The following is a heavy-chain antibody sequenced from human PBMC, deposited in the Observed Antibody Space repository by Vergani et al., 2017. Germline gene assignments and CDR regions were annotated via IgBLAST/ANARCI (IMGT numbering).Heavy chain of an antibody. CDR1: GFTFSSYA. D-gene: IGHD2-15*01. V-gene: IGHV3-30*04. Sequence: QVQLVESGGGVVQPGRSLRLSCAASGFTFSSYAMHWVRQAPGKGLEWVAVISYDGSNKYYADSVKGRFTISRDNSKNTLYLQMNSLRAEDTAVYYCARDENCSGGSCYFGLDYWCQGTLVTVSS. CDR3: ARDENCSGGSCYFGLDY. J-gene: IGHJ4*02. CDR2: ISYDGSNK.